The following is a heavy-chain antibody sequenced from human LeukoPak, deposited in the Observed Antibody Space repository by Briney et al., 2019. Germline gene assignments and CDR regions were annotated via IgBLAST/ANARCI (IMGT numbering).Heavy chain of an antibody. CDR2: ITGDSGTI. D-gene: IGHD2-15*01. V-gene: IGHV3-48*01. CDR3: ARDRMGGSFDY. Sequence: GGSLRLSCAASGFAFSSYAMNRVRQAPGKGLEWVSFITGDSGTIYYVDSMKGRFTISRDNAKNSLYLQIDNLRAEDTAVYYCARDRMGGSFDYWGQGTPVTVSS. CDR1: GFAFSSYA. J-gene: IGHJ4*02.